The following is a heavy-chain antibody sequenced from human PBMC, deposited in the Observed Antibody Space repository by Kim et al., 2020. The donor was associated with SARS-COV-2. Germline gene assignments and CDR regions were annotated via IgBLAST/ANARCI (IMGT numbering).Heavy chain of an antibody. J-gene: IGHJ1*01. V-gene: IGHV1-24*01. D-gene: IGHD1-26*01. Sequence: KFQGRVTMTEDTSTDTAYMELSSLRSEDTAVYYCATAVELGATYAEYFQHWGQGTLVTVSS. CDR3: ATAVELGATYAEYFQH.